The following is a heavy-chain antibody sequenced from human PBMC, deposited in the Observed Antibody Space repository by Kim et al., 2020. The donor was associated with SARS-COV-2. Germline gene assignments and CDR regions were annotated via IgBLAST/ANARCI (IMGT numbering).Heavy chain of an antibody. V-gene: IGHV3-64D*09. Sequence: GGSLRLSCSASGFTFSSYAMHWVRQAPGKGLEYVSTINTNGGSTYYADSVKGRFTISRDNSKNTLYLQMSSLRTEDTAVYYCVKGLYYYGSGSYSDYWGQGTLVTVSS. D-gene: IGHD3-10*01. CDR1: GFTFSSYA. J-gene: IGHJ4*02. CDR3: VKGLYYYGSGSYSDY. CDR2: INTNGGST.